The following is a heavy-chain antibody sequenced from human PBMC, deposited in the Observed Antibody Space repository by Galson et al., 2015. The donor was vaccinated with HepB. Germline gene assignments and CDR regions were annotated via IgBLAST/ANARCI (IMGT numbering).Heavy chain of an antibody. CDR2: ISPKSGGI. CDR1: GHTFTGYF. Sequence: SVNVSCKASGHTFTGYFLHWVRQAPGHGLEWMGRISPKSGGINFAQRFQGRVTLTRDESISTSYMELTRLTSDDTAVYFCARAKGECNDTHCQTYWYFDVWGRGTLVTGSS. V-gene: IGHV1-2*06. J-gene: IGHJ2*01. CDR3: ARAKGECNDTHCQTYWYFDV. D-gene: IGHD2/OR15-2a*01.